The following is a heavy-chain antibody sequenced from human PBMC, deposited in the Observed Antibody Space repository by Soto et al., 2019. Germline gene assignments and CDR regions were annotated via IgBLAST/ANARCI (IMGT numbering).Heavy chain of an antibody. J-gene: IGHJ6*03. Sequence: PGGSLRLSCAPSGFTFSSYAMHTVRQSPGKRLVQPSVISYDGSNKYYADSVKCRFTISSDNSKNTLYLQMNSLRDEHTAVYYCARDQFYSESYYLYSCYCYRDV. D-gene: IGHD1-26*01. CDR2: ISYDGSNK. V-gene: IGHV3-30*01. CDR3: ARDQFYSESYYLYSCYCYRDV. CDR1: GFTFSSYA.